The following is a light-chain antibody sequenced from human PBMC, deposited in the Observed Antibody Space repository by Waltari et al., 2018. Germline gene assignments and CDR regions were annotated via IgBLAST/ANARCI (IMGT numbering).Light chain of an antibody. Sequence: DIQMTQSPSTLSASVGDRVTITCRASQSINAWLAWYQQKPGKATKLLIYKASNLESGVPSRFSGSGSGTEFTLTISSLQPGDFATYYCQQYYNYWTFGQGTKVEIK. V-gene: IGKV1-5*03. CDR3: QQYYNYWT. J-gene: IGKJ1*01. CDR1: QSINAW. CDR2: KAS.